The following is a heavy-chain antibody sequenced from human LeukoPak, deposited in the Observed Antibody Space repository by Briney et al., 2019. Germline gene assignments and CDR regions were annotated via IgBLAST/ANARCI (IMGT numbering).Heavy chain of an antibody. J-gene: IGHJ4*02. CDR2: ISSSGSSI. D-gene: IGHD3-22*01. CDR3: ARSDPRVIMIAGFDY. CDR1: GFTFSGYE. V-gene: IGHV3-48*03. Sequence: PGGSLRLSCAASGFTFSGYEMNWVRPAPGKGLEWVSYISSSGSSIYYADSVKGRFTISRDNAKNSLYLQMNSLRAEDTAVYYCARSDPRVIMIAGFDYWGRGTLVTVSS.